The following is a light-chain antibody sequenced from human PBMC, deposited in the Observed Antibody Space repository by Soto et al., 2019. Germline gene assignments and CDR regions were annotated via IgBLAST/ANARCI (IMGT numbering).Light chain of an antibody. Sequence: DIQMTQSPSSLSASVGDRVTITCRASQSISSYLNWYQQKPGKAPKLLIYAASSLQSGVPSRFSGSGSGTDFTLTINSLQPEDFATYYCQQSFNTPRTFGQGTKV. V-gene: IGKV1-39*01. CDR1: QSISSY. CDR3: QQSFNTPRT. J-gene: IGKJ1*01. CDR2: AAS.